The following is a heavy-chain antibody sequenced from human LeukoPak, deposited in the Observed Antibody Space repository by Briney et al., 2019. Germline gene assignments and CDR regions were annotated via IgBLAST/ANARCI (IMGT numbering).Heavy chain of an antibody. D-gene: IGHD3-10*01. CDR1: GGSFSGYY. Sequence: SETLSLTCAVYGGSFSGYYWSWIRQPPGKGLEWIGEINHSGSTNYNPSLKSRVIISVDTSKNQFSLKLSSVTAADTAVYYCARYRLWFGELAFDYWGQGTLVTVSS. J-gene: IGHJ4*02. CDR2: INHSGST. CDR3: ARYRLWFGELAFDY. V-gene: IGHV4-34*01.